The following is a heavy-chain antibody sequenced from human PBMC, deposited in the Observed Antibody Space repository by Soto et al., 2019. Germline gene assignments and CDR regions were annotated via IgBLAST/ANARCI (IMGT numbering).Heavy chain of an antibody. J-gene: IGHJ4*02. CDR3: AREVLVYFDY. CDR1: GFTFTTYA. Sequence: ASVKVSCKASGFTFTTYALHWVRQAPGQRLEWMGWINAGNGSTKYSQKFQGRVTITRDTSASTAYMELSSLRSEDAAVYYCAREVLVYFDYWGQGTPVTVSS. D-gene: IGHD3-9*01. V-gene: IGHV1-3*01. CDR2: INAGNGST.